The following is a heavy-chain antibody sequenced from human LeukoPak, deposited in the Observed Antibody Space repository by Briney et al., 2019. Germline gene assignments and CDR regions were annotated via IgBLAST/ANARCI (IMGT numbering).Heavy chain of an antibody. V-gene: IGHV4-39*07. CDR3: ARDETMVRGVIGSRYSDL. D-gene: IGHD3-10*01. Sequence: SETLSLTCTVSGGSISSSSYYWGWIRQPPGKGLEWIGSIYYSGSTYYNPSLKSRVTISVDTSKNQFSLKLNSVTAADTAVYYCARDETMVRGVIGSRYSDLWGRGTLLTVSS. J-gene: IGHJ2*01. CDR1: GGSISSSSYY. CDR2: IYYSGST.